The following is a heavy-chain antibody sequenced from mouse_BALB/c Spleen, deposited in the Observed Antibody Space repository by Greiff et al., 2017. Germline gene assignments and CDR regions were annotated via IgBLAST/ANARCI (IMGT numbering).Heavy chain of an antibody. CDR2: ISSGGSYT. D-gene: IGHD2-4*01. Sequence: EVKLMESGGGLVKPGGSLKLSCAASGFTFSSYAMSWVRQTPEKRLEWVATISSGGSYTYYPDSVKGRFTISRDNAKNTLYLQMSSLRSEDTAMYYCARYDHDNYAMDYWGQGTSVTVSS. J-gene: IGHJ4*01. CDR3: ARYDHDNYAMDY. V-gene: IGHV5-9-3*01. CDR1: GFTFSSYA.